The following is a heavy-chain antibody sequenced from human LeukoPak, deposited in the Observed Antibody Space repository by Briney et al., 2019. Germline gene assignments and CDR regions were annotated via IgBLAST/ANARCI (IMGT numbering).Heavy chain of an antibody. CDR2: INHSGST. V-gene: IGHV4-34*01. D-gene: IGHD6-13*01. J-gene: IGHJ5*02. CDR3: ARVRNRYSLLGWFDP. CDR1: GGSFSVYY. Sequence: SETLSLTCAVYGGSFSVYYWSWIRQPPGKGLEWIGEINHSGSTNYNPSLKSRVTISVDTSKNQFSLKLSSVTAADTAVYYCARVRNRYSLLGWFDPWGQGTLVTVSS.